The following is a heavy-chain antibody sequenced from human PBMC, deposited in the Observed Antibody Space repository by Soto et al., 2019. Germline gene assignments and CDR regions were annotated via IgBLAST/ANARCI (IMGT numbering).Heavy chain of an antibody. Sequence: PSETLSLTCAVSGYSIRNGYYWGWLRQPPGKGLEWIGTIYHSGSTYYNPSLKSRVTISGDASENHFSLKLSSVTAADTAVYYCARVGPYCGGDCYSPPPWGQGTLVTVSS. D-gene: IGHD2-21*02. J-gene: IGHJ5*02. V-gene: IGHV4-38-2*01. CDR3: ARVGPYCGGDCYSPPP. CDR1: GYSIRNGYY. CDR2: IYHSGST.